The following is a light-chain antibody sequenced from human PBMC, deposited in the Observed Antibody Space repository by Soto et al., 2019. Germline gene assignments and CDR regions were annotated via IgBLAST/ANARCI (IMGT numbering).Light chain of an antibody. J-gene: IGKJ5*01. V-gene: IGKV1-6*01. CDR1: QGISTL. CDR2: ESS. CDR3: LPDYNYPIT. Sequence: AIQLTQSPSSLSASVGDRVTITCRASQGISTLLAWYQQKPGKAPKVLIYESSLLQSGVPSRFSGSGSGTDFTLTISSLQPEDFATYYCLPDYNYPITLGQGTRLEI.